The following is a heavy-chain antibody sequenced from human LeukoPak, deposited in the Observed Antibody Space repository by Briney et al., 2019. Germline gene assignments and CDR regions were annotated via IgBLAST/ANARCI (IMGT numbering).Heavy chain of an antibody. J-gene: IGHJ4*02. V-gene: IGHV4-34*01. CDR2: INHSGST. CDR3: ARGRGYDFWSAYQSDY. CDR1: GGSFSGYY. Sequence: SETLSLTCAVYGGSFSGYYWSWIRQPPGKGLEWIGEINHSGSTNYNPSLKSRVTTSVDTSKNQFSLNLSSATAADTAVYYCARGRGYDFWSAYQSDYWGQGTLVTVSS. D-gene: IGHD3-3*01.